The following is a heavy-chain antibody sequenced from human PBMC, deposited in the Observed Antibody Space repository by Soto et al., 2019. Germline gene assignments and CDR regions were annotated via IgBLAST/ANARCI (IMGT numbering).Heavy chain of an antibody. D-gene: IGHD5-18*01. CDR3: AKWGDTAMADYYYYGMDV. Sequence: GGSLRLSCAASGFTFSSYAMSWVRQAPGKGLEWVSAISGSGGSTYYADSVKGRFTISRDNSKNTLYLQMNSLRAEDTAVYYCAKWGDTAMADYYYYGMDVWGQGTTVTVSS. J-gene: IGHJ6*02. CDR1: GFTFSSYA. V-gene: IGHV3-23*01. CDR2: ISGSGGST.